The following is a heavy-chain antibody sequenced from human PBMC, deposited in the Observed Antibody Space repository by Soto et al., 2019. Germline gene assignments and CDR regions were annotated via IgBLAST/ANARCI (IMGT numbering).Heavy chain of an antibody. Sequence: QVQLQESGPGLVKPSGTLSLTCTVSGASNSSTSSGDWWSWVRQPPGKGLEWIGEIHHSGNTNYNPSLKSRVTMSVDKSKNQFSLRLSSVTAADTAVYYCAKMVGATLVDYWGQGTLVTVSS. CDR1: GASNSSTSSGDW. V-gene: IGHV4-4*02. CDR2: IHHSGNT. J-gene: IGHJ4*02. D-gene: IGHD1-26*01. CDR3: AKMVGATLVDY.